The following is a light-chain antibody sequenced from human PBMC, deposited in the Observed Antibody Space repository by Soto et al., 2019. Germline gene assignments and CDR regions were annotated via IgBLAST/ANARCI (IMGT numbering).Light chain of an antibody. J-gene: IGLJ1*01. CDR3: SSYSSSSPYV. CDR1: SSDVGSYNF. CDR2: DVS. V-gene: IGLV2-14*03. Sequence: QSALTQPASVSGSPGQSITISCTGTSSDVGSYNFVSWYQHHPGKAPKLMIYDVSDRPSGVSNRFSGSKSANTASLTISGLQAEDEADYFCSSYSSSSPYVFGSGTKLTVL.